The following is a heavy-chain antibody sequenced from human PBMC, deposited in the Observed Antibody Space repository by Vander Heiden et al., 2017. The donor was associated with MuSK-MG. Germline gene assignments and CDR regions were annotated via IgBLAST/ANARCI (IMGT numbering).Heavy chain of an antibody. Sequence: EVELLESGGGLIQPGGSLRLSCAASGFTFSRYAMTWVPQSPGKGLEWVSDINGSGTSTIYADSVKGRFTISRDNSRNTLYLQMNSLRADDTAVYYCAKGSHYAFWSGYRFSDYWGQGTVVTVSS. D-gene: IGHD3-3*01. CDR2: INGSGTST. V-gene: IGHV3-23*01. CDR3: AKGSHYAFWSGYRFSDY. J-gene: IGHJ4*02. CDR1: GFTFSRYA.